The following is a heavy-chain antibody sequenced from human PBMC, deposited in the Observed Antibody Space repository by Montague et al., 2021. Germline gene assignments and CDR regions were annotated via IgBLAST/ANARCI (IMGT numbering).Heavy chain of an antibody. V-gene: IGHV3-30-3*01. CDR3: ARASSYGKSSYYYMDV. J-gene: IGHJ6*03. CDR1: GFTFSSYA. D-gene: IGHD4-17*01. Sequence: SLRLSCAPSGFTFSSYAMHWVRQAPGRGLEWVAVISYDGIKEYYADSVRGRFTISRDNSNNTLYMQMNSLRAEDTAMCYCARASSYGKSSYYYMDVWGRGTTVTVSS. CDR2: ISYDGIKE.